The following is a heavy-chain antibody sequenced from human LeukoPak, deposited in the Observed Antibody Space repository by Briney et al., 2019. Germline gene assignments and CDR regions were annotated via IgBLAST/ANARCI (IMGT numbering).Heavy chain of an antibody. CDR3: ARGSGYYDSSGYYYYYGMDV. J-gene: IGHJ6*02. V-gene: IGHV1-18*01. CDR2: ISAYNGNT. CDR1: GYTFSSYG. D-gene: IGHD3-22*01. Sequence: ASVKVSGKASGYTFSSYGISWVRQAPGQGLEWMGWISAYNGNTNYAQKLQGRVTMTTDTSTSTAYMELRSLRSDDTAVYYCARGSGYYDSSGYYYYYGMDVWGQGTTVTVSS.